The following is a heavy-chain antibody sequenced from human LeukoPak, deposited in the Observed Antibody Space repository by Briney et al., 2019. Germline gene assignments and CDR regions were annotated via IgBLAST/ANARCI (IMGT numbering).Heavy chain of an antibody. CDR1: GFTFSSYG. V-gene: IGHV3-33*01. CDR2: ICYDGSNK. Sequence: PGGSLRLSCAASGFTFSSYGMHWVRQAPGKGLEWVAVICYDGSNKYCADSVKGRFTISRDNSKNTLYLQMNSLRAEDTAVYYCARGVVLLSVVVPAAIPMDVWGQGTTVTVSS. J-gene: IGHJ6*02. D-gene: IGHD2-2*01. CDR3: ARGVVLLSVVVPAAIPMDV.